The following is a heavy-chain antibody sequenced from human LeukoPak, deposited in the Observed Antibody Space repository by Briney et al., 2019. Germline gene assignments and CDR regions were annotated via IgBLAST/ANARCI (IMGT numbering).Heavy chain of an antibody. CDR2: INHSGST. D-gene: IGHD5-18*01. CDR1: GGSLSGYY. J-gene: IGHJ4*02. V-gene: IGHV4-34*01. CDR3: ARGRRGYSYGKYYFDY. Sequence: SETLSLTCAVYGGSLSGYYLSWIRQPPGKGLEWIGEINHSGSTNYNPPLKSRVTISVDTSKNQFSLKLSSVTAADTAVYYCARGRRGYSYGKYYFDYWGQGTLVTVSS.